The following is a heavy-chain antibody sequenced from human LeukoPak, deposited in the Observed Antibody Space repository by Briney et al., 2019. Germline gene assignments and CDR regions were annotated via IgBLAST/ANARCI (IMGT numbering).Heavy chain of an antibody. CDR2: IYYSGST. Sequence: SETLSLTCTVSGGSINSGGYYWSWIRQHPGKGLEWIGYIYYSGSTYYNPSLKSRVTISVDTSKNQFSLKLSSVTAADTAVYHCAREGPSGSLDYWGQGTLVTVSS. V-gene: IGHV4-31*03. J-gene: IGHJ4*02. CDR1: GGSINSGGYY. CDR3: AREGPSGSLDY. D-gene: IGHD1-26*01.